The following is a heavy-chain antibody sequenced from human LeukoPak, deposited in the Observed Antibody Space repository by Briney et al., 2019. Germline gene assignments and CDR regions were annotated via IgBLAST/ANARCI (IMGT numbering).Heavy chain of an antibody. D-gene: IGHD2-2*01. CDR1: GFTFSSYS. CDR3: ANHLACGSTSCPPFDY. J-gene: IGHJ4*02. Sequence: PGGSLRLSCAASGFTFSSYSMNWVRQAPGKGLEWVSSISNSGCYIYYADSVKGRFTISRDNAKNSLYLQMNSLRAEDTAVYYCANHLACGSTSCPPFDYWGQGTLVTVSS. CDR2: ISNSGCYI. V-gene: IGHV3-21*01.